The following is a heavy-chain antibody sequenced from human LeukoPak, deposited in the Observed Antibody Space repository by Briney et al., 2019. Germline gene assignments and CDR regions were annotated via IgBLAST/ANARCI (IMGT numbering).Heavy chain of an antibody. CDR3: GRGKDIFCSSTSCYATRGYFDY. Sequence: PSQTLSLTWAVYGGSFSRYSCSWVRQPPGEGLEWVGGITNSGSTNYSPSPKRRVTISVNTSKNQFSLMCSSVTTADTAVYYCGRGKDIFCSSTSCYATRGYFDYWGQGTLVTVSS. D-gene: IGHD2-2*01. J-gene: IGHJ4*02. V-gene: IGHV4-34*01. CDR1: GGSFSRYS. CDR2: ITNSGST.